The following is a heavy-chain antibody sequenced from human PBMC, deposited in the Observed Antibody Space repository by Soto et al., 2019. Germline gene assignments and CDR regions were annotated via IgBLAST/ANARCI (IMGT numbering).Heavy chain of an antibody. V-gene: IGHV5-10-1*01. D-gene: IGHD3-10*01. CDR2: IDPSDSYT. Sequence: GESLKISCKGSGYSFTSYWISWVRQMPGKGLEWMGRIDPSDSYTNYNPYFQGHVTISADKSISTAYLQWRFLKASNTAMYYCARLAMVREVQTYDMDVWGQGTTVTVSS. CDR3: ARLAMVREVQTYDMDV. J-gene: IGHJ6*02. CDR1: GYSFTSYW.